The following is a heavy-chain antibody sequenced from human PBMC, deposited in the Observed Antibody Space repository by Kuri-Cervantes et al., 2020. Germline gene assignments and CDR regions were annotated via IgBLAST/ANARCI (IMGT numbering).Heavy chain of an antibody. V-gene: IGHV3-48*01. Sequence: GESLKISCAASGFTFSSYSMNWVRQAPGKGPEWLSYISSGANTIFYADSVRGRFTISRDDAKNTLYLQVNNLRAEDAAVYYCARDFVKYCVGDCCSPFDSWGQGTLVTVSS. CDR2: ISSGANTI. CDR1: GFTFSSYS. D-gene: IGHD2-21*02. CDR3: ARDFVKYCVGDCCSPFDS. J-gene: IGHJ4*02.